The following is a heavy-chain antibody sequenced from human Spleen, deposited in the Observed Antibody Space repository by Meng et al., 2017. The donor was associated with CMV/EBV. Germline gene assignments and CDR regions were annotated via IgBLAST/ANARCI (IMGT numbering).Heavy chain of an antibody. CDR2: ISPSSSYI. CDR1: GFTFSSFT. V-gene: IGHV3-21*01. CDR3: ALSRSHDY. J-gene: IGHJ4*02. D-gene: IGHD1-26*01. Sequence: GESLKISCAASGFTFSSFTMNWVRQAPGQGLEWVSSISPSSSYIYYADSVKGRFTISRDNAKNTLYLQINSLRAEDTAVYYCALSRSHDYWGQGTLVTVSS.